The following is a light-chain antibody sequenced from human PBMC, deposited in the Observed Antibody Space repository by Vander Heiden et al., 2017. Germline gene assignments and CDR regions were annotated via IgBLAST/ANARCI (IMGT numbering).Light chain of an antibody. V-gene: IGKV4-1*01. Sequence: EIVMTQSSEYLAGSLGERATINCKSSQSVFYTSDNNNYLAWYQQKPRQPPKLLIYWASTRESGVPDRFSGSGSGTDFTLTITSLQAEDVAVYYCQQYRTTPLTFGAGTKLEI. CDR3: QQYRTTPLT. CDR1: QSVFYTSDNNNY. J-gene: IGKJ4*01. CDR2: WAS.